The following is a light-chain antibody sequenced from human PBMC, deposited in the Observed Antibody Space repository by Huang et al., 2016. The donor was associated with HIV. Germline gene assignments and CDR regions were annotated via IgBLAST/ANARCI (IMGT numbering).Light chain of an antibody. CDR2: GES. CDR1: QSVSSN. CDR3: QQYNNWPPLT. J-gene: IGKJ4*01. Sequence: EVVMTQSPATLSVSPGERATLSCRASQSVSSNLAWYQQKPGQAPRLLIYGESTRATGIPARFSGSGSGTKFTLTISSLQSEDFAVYYCQQYNNWPPLTFGGGTKVEIK. V-gene: IGKV3-15*01.